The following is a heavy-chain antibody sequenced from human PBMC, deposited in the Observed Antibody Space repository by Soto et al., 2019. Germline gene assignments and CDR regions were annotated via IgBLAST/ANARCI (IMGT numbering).Heavy chain of an antibody. CDR1: GGSISSGDYY. Sequence: KPSETLSLTCTVSGGSISSGDYYWSWIRQPPGKGLEWIGYIYYSGSTYYNPSLKSRVTISVDTSKNQFSLKLSSVTAADTAVYYVARARGDGYNYSYFDPWGQGTLVTVSS. V-gene: IGHV4-30-4*01. D-gene: IGHD5-12*01. J-gene: IGHJ4*02. CDR2: IYYSGST. CDR3: ARARGDGYNYSYFDP.